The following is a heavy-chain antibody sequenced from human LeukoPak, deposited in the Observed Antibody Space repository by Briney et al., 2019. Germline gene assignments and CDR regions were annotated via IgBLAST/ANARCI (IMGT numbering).Heavy chain of an antibody. CDR1: GGSFSGYY. D-gene: IGHD2/OR15-2a*01. CDR3: AVLLRDPMQKHDY. V-gene: IGHV4-34*01. J-gene: IGHJ4*02. Sequence: SETLSLTCAVYGGSFSGYYWSWIRQPPGKGQEWIGEINHSGSTNYNPSLKSRVTISVDTSKNQFSLKLSSVTAADTAVYYCAVLLRDPMQKHDYWGQGTLVTVSS. CDR2: INHSGST.